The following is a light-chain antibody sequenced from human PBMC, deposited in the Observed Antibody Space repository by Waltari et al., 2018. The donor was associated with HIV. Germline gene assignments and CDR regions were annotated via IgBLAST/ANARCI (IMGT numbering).Light chain of an antibody. CDR2: WAY. J-gene: IGKJ2*01. Sequence: DVVVTQSPDSLAVSLGERATLHCKSNQSLLYISNNQNYLAWYQQKAGQRPKLLIYWAYIRESGVPDRFSGSGSETDFTLTISSLQAEDVAVYYCQQYSDVPYTFGQATKLEIK. V-gene: IGKV4-1*01. CDR3: QQYSDVPYT. CDR1: QSLLYISNNQNY.